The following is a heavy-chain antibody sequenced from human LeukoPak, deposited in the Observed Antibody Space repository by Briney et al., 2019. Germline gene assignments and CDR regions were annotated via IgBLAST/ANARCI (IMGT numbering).Heavy chain of an antibody. Sequence: ASVKVSCKASGYTFTSYGISWVRQAPGQGLEWMGWISAYNGNTNYAQKLQGRVTMTTDTSTSTVYMELRSLRSGDTAVYYCARGRYYDYIWGTKEDGSFDCWGQGTLVTVSS. J-gene: IGHJ4*02. CDR2: ISAYNGNT. CDR3: ARGRYYDYIWGTKEDGSFDC. V-gene: IGHV1-18*01. CDR1: GYTFTSYG. D-gene: IGHD3-16*01.